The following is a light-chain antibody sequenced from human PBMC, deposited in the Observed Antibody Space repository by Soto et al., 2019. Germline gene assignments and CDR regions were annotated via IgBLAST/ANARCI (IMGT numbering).Light chain of an antibody. Sequence: EIVMTQSPGTLSVSPGERATLSCRASENLNTNLAWYQQRPGQAPRLLIYGASTRATGVPARFTGSGSGTDFTLTISSLQFEDFAVYYCQQRTNWPLTFGGGTKVEI. V-gene: IGKV3-15*01. CDR1: ENLNTN. J-gene: IGKJ4*01. CDR3: QQRTNWPLT. CDR2: GAS.